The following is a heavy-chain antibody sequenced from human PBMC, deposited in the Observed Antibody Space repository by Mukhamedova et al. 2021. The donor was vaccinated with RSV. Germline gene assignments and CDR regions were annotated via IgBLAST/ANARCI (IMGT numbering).Heavy chain of an antibody. CDR2: INHSGST. Sequence: GWIGEINHSGSTNYNPSLKSRVTISVDTSKNQFSLKLSSVTAADTAVYYCARRGGYSYGWGYYFDFWGQGTPVTVSS. V-gene: IGHV4-34*01. D-gene: IGHD5-18*01. J-gene: IGHJ4*02. CDR3: ARRGGYSYGWGYYFDF.